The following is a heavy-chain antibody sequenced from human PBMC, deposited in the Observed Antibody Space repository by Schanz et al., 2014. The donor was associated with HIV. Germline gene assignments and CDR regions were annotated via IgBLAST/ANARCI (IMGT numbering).Heavy chain of an antibody. D-gene: IGHD1-26*01. V-gene: IGHV1-69*01. J-gene: IGHJ5*02. CDR1: GGTFSSYA. Sequence: QVQLLQSGAEVKKPGSSVKVSCKASGGTFSSYAISWVRQAPGQGLQWMGGIIPFFGTANYAQTLQGRLTITADESTGTAYMDLTSLRYEDTALYYCAASMYNGSYGTHYCFDLWGQGTLVTVPS. CDR2: IIPFFGTA. CDR3: AASMYNGSYGTHYCFDL.